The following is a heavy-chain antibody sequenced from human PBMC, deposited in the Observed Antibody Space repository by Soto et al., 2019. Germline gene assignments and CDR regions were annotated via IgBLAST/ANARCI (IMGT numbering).Heavy chain of an antibody. V-gene: IGHV3-23*01. CDR2: ISGSGGST. CDR3: AKGGVVGDYYYYYYMDV. CDR1: GFTFSSYA. Sequence: PGGSLRLSCVASGFTFSSYAMSWVRQAPGKGLEWVSAISGSGGSTYYADSVKGRFTISRDNSKNTLYLQMNSLRAEDTAVYYCAKGGVVGDYYYYYYMDVWGKGTTVTVSS. J-gene: IGHJ6*03. D-gene: IGHD3-3*01.